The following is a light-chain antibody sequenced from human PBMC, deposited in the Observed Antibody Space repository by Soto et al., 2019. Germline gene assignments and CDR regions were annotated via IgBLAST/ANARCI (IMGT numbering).Light chain of an antibody. CDR3: QQFGSSPRT. CDR2: GAS. Sequence: EIVLTQSPGTLSLSPGERATLSCRASQSVSSSYLAWYQQKPGQAPRLLIYGASSRATGIPDRFSGSGSGKDFPLTISRLEPEDFAVYYCQQFGSSPRTFGQGTRVDI. V-gene: IGKV3-20*01. CDR1: QSVSSSY. J-gene: IGKJ1*01.